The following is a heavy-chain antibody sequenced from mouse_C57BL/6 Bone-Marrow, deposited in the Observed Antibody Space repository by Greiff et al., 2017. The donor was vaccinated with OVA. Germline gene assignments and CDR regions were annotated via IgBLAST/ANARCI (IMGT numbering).Heavy chain of an antibody. Sequence: EVQLMEPGAELVRPGASVKLSCTASGFNINDDYMPWVKQRPEQGLEWIGGIDPENGDTDYDSKFKGKATITVDTSSNTAYMQLSSLTSEDSAVFDCSASLSAAVDAPNALGYWGQGTSVTVSS. V-gene: IGHV14-4*01. J-gene: IGHJ4*01. CDR2: IDPENGDT. D-gene: IGHD1-1*01. CDR3: SASLSAAVDAPNALGY. CDR1: GFNINDDY.